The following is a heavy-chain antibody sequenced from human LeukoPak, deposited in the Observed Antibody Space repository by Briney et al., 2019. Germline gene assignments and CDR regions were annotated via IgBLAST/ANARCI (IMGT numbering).Heavy chain of an antibody. CDR1: GFIFSNYW. CDR3: VRSMSGRNDF. V-gene: IGHV3-74*01. CDR2: INIEGSRT. Sequence: GGFLRLSCAGSGFIFSNYWVHWVRQAPGKGLVWVSRINIEGSRTDYADSVRGRFTISRDNAKNTLYLQMNSLTAEDTAVYYCVRSMSGRNDFWGQGTVVSVSS. D-gene: IGHD3-3*01. J-gene: IGHJ4*02.